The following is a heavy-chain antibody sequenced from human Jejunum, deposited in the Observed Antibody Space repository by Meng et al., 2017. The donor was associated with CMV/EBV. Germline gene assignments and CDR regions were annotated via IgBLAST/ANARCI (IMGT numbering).Heavy chain of an antibody. CDR3: AREGTQLWPPNWFFDL. D-gene: IGHD5-18*01. CDR1: TFSSYE. Sequence: TFSSYEMNWVRQAPGKGLEWVSYISSSGSTIYYADSVKGRFTISRDNAKKSLYLQMSSLRVEDTAVYYCAREGTQLWPPNWFFDLWGRGTLVTVSS. V-gene: IGHV3-48*03. CDR2: ISSSGSTI. J-gene: IGHJ2*01.